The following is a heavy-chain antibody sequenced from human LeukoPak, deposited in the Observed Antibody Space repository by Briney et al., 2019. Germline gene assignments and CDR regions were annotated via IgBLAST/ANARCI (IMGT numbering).Heavy chain of an antibody. Sequence: SETLSLTCTVSGGSISSYYWSWIRQPAGKGLEWIGRIYTSGSTNYNPSLKSRVTMSVDTSKNQFSLKLGSVTTADTAVYYCARDLLDYYGSGSSDYYYGMDVWGQGTTVTVSS. CDR1: GGSISSYY. V-gene: IGHV4-4*07. D-gene: IGHD3-10*01. CDR3: ARDLLDYYGSGSSDYYYGMDV. J-gene: IGHJ6*02. CDR2: IYTSGST.